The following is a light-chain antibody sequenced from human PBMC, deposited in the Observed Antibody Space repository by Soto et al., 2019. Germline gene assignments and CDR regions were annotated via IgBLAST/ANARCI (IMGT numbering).Light chain of an antibody. CDR2: TAS. V-gene: IGKV1-39*01. Sequence: DIQMTHSPSSLSASVVDRFTITCRASQSINNYLNWYQQKPGKAPDLLIYTASTLQSGVPSRFSGSGSGTDFTLTISSLQPEDFATYYCQQYNSYWTFGQGTKVDIK. J-gene: IGKJ1*01. CDR3: QQYNSYWT. CDR1: QSINNY.